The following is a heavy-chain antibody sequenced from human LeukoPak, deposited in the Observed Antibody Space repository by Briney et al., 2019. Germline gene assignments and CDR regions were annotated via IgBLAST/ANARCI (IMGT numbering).Heavy chain of an antibody. CDR2: IRSKASSYTT. V-gene: IGHV3-73*01. D-gene: IGHD2-15*01. CDR1: GFDFSGFY. CDR3: TRQDCSGGSCSYVDY. Sequence: GGSLRLSCAASGFDFSGFYMHWVRQASGRGLEWVGLIRSKASSYTTVYAASVKGRFTISRDDSKNTAYLQMNSLKAEDTAVYYCTRQDCSGGSCSYVDYWGQGTLVTVSS. J-gene: IGHJ4*02.